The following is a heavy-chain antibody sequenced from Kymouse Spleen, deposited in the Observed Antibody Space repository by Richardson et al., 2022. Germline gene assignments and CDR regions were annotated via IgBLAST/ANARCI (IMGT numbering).Heavy chain of an antibody. D-gene: IGHD6-19*01. J-gene: IGHJ6*02. V-gene: IGHV3-23*04. CDR1: GFTFSSYA. CDR3: AKGGSGWTSYYYYYGMDV. Sequence: EVQLVESGGGLVQPGGSLRLSCAASGFTFSSYAMSWVRQAPGKGLEWVSAISGSGGSTYYADSVKGRFTISRDNSKNTLYLQMNSLRAEDTAVYYCAKGGSGWTSYYYYYGMDVWGQGTTVTVSS. CDR2: ISGSGGST.